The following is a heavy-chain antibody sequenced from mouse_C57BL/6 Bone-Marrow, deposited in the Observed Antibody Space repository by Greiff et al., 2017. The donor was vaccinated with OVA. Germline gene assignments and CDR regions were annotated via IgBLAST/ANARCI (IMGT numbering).Heavy chain of an antibody. J-gene: IGHJ3*01. D-gene: IGHD2-1*01. V-gene: IGHV1-39*01. CDR2: INPNYGTT. Sequence: VQLQQSGPELVKPGASVKISCKASGYSFTDYNMNWVKQSNGKSLEWIGVINPNYGTTSYNQKFKGKATLTVAQSSSTAYMQLNSLTSEDSAVYYCAREESYGNYEAWFAYWGQGTLVTVSA. CDR3: AREESYGNYEAWFAY. CDR1: GYSFTDYN.